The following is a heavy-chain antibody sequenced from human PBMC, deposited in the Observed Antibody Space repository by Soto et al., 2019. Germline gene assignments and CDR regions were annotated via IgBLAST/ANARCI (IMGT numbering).Heavy chain of an antibody. CDR1: GGSISGNYNY. J-gene: IGHJ4*02. D-gene: IGHD6-13*01. V-gene: IGHV4-39*02. CDR2: ISYSGTT. CDR3: ARVGGVPSSSPGVAH. Sequence: SETLSLTCTVSGGSISGNYNYWGWIRQPPGKGLEWIGSISYSGTTNSNPSLKSRITISVDTSKNHFSLRLSSVTAIDTAVYYCARVGGVPSSSPGVAHWGQGILVTVPQ.